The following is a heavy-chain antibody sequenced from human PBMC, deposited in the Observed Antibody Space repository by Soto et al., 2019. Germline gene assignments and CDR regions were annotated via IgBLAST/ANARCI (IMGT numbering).Heavy chain of an antibody. Sequence: QVQLQQWGAGLLKPSETLSLTCAVYGGSFSGYYWSWIRQPPGKGLEWIGEINHSGSTNYNPSLNSRVTISVDTSKNQFSLKLSSVTAADTAVYYCARVGSIAARPYYFDYWGQGTLVTVSS. J-gene: IGHJ4*02. CDR2: INHSGST. V-gene: IGHV4-34*01. D-gene: IGHD6-6*01. CDR3: ARVGSIAARPYYFDY. CDR1: GGSFSGYY.